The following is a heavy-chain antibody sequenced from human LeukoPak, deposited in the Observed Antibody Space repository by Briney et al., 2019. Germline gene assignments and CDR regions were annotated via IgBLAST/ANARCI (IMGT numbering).Heavy chain of an antibody. CDR2: ITSSSSYI. D-gene: IGHD4-23*01. J-gene: IGHJ5*02. CDR3: ARCGGGNPRWFDP. Sequence: GGSLRLSCAASGFSFSSYSMNWVRQAPGKGLEWVSSITSSSSYIYYSDSVKGRFTISRDNAKNSMYLQMNSLRAEDTAVYYCARCGGGNPRWFDPWGQGTLVTVSS. CDR1: GFSFSSYS. V-gene: IGHV3-21*01.